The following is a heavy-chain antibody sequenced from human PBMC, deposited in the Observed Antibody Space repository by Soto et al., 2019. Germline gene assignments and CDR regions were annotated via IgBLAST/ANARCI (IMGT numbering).Heavy chain of an antibody. CDR3: ARASVATERRAYFAS. V-gene: IGHV3-33*01. D-gene: IGHD5-12*01. Sequence: QVQLLESGGGVVQPGKSLRLSCTASGFAFSDYSMHWVRQAPGKGLEWVALIWYDGSNEYYADSVKGRFTISRDNSKKTVYLQMNSLRAEDTSVYYCARASVATERRAYFASWGQGTLVTVSS. J-gene: IGHJ4*02. CDR2: IWYDGSNE. CDR1: GFAFSDYS.